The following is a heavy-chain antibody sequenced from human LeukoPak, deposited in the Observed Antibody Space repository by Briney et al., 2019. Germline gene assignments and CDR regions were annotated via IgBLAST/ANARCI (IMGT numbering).Heavy chain of an antibody. J-gene: IGHJ4*02. D-gene: IGHD3-10*01. CDR2: INHSGST. Sequence: SETLSLTCAVYGGSFSGYYWSWIRQPPGKGLEWIGEINHSGSTNYNLSLKSRVTISVDTSKNQFSLKLSSVTAADTAVYYCARVPGITMEQIDYWGQGTLVTVSS. CDR1: GGSFSGYY. CDR3: ARVPGITMEQIDY. V-gene: IGHV4-34*01.